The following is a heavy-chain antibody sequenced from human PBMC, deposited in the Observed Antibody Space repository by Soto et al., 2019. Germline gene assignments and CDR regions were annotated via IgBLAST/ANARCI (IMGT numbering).Heavy chain of an antibody. CDR1: GGSISSGGYY. D-gene: IGHD6-13*01. CDR2: IYYSGST. J-gene: IGHJ4*02. V-gene: IGHV4-31*03. CDR3: ARDPAAAPLDY. Sequence: SETLSLTCTVSGGSISSGGYYWSWIRQHPGKGLEWIGYIYYSGSTYYNPSLKSRVTISVDTSKNQFSLKLSSVTAADTAVYYCARDPAAAPLDYWGQGTLVTVSS.